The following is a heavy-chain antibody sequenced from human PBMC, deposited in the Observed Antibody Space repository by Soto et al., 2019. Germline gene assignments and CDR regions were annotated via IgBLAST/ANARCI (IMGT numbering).Heavy chain of an antibody. J-gene: IGHJ6*02. Sequence: SETLSLTCTVSGGSISSGGFYWSWIRQHPGKGLEWIGYIYYSGSTYYNPSLKSRVTISVDTSKNQFSLKLSSVTAADTAVYYCARASLGFCTNGVCENYYGMDVWGQGTTVTVSS. D-gene: IGHD2-8*01. CDR3: ARASLGFCTNGVCENYYGMDV. V-gene: IGHV4-31*03. CDR2: IYYSGST. CDR1: GGSISSGGFY.